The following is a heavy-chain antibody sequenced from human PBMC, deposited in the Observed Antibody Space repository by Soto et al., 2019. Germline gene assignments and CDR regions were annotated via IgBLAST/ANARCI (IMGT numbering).Heavy chain of an antibody. CDR1: GFTVSSNY. Sequence: EVQLVESGGGLVQPGGSLRLSCAASGFTVSSNYMSWVRQAPGKGLEWVSGIYSGGSTYYADSVKGRFTISRHNSKNTLYLQMNSLRAEDTAVYYCARSSSGWLYWYFDLWGRGTLVTVSS. CDR3: ARSSSGWLYWYFDL. CDR2: IYSGGST. J-gene: IGHJ2*01. V-gene: IGHV3-53*04. D-gene: IGHD6-19*01.